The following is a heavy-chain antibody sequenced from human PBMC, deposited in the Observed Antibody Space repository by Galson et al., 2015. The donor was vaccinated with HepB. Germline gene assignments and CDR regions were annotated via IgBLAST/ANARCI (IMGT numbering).Heavy chain of an antibody. CDR1: GGSISSSSYY. CDR2: IYYSGST. Sequence: SETLSLTCTVSGGSISSSSYYWGWIRQPPGKGLEWIGSIYYSGSTYYNPSLKSRVTISVDTSKNQFSLKLSSVTAADTAVYYCARNVRGIVGATCWFDPWGQGTLVTVSS. J-gene: IGHJ5*02. CDR3: ARNVRGIVGATCWFDP. D-gene: IGHD1-26*01. V-gene: IGHV4-39*01.